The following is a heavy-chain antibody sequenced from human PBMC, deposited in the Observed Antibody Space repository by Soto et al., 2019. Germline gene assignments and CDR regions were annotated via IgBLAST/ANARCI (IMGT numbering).Heavy chain of an antibody. CDR3: ARSGYSYGWGMGNGMDV. J-gene: IGHJ6*02. Sequence: QVQLVQSGAEVKKPGASVKVSCKASGYTFTSYGISWVRQAPGQGLEWMGWISAYNGNTNYAQKLQGRVTMTTDTPTSTAYMELRRLRCDVTAVYYCARSGYSYGWGMGNGMDVWGQGTTVTVSS. CDR1: GYTFTSYG. V-gene: IGHV1-18*04. CDR2: ISAYNGNT. D-gene: IGHD5-18*01.